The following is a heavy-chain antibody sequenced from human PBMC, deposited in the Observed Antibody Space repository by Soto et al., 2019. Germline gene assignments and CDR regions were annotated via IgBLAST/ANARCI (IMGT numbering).Heavy chain of an antibody. Sequence: EVQLVQSGAEVKKPGESLRISCQGSGYSFSNHWVTWVRQMPGGGLEWMGKIGPTGSDTKYSPSLQGHVTMSFDTSISTAYLQWSTLKASDTAMYYCARHALGSSGWHYFDYWGQGTLVTVSS. D-gene: IGHD6-19*01. CDR2: IGPTGSDT. CDR1: GYSFSNHW. J-gene: IGHJ4*02. CDR3: ARHALGSSGWHYFDY. V-gene: IGHV5-10-1*01.